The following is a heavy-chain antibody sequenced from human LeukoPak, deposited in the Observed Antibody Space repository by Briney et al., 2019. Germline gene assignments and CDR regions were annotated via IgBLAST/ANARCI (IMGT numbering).Heavy chain of an antibody. CDR2: ISSSGSTI. CDR3: ARDLGSRGYYDSSGYIGAFDI. CDR1: GFTFSDNY. Sequence: GGSLRLSCAASGFTFSDNYMTWVRQAPGKGLEWVSYISSSGSTIYYADSVKGRFTISRDNAKNSLYLQMNSLRAEDTALYYCARDLGSRGYYDSSGYIGAFDIWGQGTMVTVSS. D-gene: IGHD3-22*01. J-gene: IGHJ3*02. V-gene: IGHV3-11*04.